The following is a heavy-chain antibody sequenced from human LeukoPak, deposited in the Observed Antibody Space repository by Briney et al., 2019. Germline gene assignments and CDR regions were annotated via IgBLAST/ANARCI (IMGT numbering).Heavy chain of an antibody. CDR3: TRRGYYYMDV. V-gene: IGHV3-73*01. J-gene: IGHJ6*03. CDR1: AFTFSGSA. CDR2: TRSKANSYAT. Sequence: AGSLRLSSAASAFTFSGSAMHWVSQASGKGLEWDDRTRSKANSYATAYAASVKGRFTISRDDSKNTAYLQMNSLKTEDTAVYYCTRRGYYYMDVGGKGTTVTVFS.